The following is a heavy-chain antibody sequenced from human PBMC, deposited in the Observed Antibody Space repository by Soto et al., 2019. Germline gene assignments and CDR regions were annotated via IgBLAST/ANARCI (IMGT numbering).Heavy chain of an antibody. CDR3: VRAPSPASSHHMTTGLMHWFDP. CDR2: INHSGST. V-gene: IGHV4-34*01. J-gene: IGHJ5*02. D-gene: IGHD4-4*01. CDR1: GGSFSGYY. Sequence: PSETLSLTCAVYGGSFSGYYWSWIRQPPGKGLEWIGEINHSGSTNYNPSLKSRVTISVDTSKNQFSLKLSSVTAADTAVYYCVRAPSPASSHHMTTGLMHWFDPWGQGTLVTVSS.